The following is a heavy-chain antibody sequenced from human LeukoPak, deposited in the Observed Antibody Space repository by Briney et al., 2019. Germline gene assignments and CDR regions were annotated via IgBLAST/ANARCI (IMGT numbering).Heavy chain of an antibody. CDR1: GFTFSSFT. CDR2: ISSSSSYI. J-gene: IGHJ4*02. Sequence: GGSLRLSCAASGFTFSSFTMNWVRQAPGKGLEWVSSISSSSSYIYYADSLKGRFTISRDNAKNSLYLQMNSLRAEDTAVYYCARDLRSSGYYAFDYWGQGTLVTVSS. V-gene: IGHV3-21*01. D-gene: IGHD3-22*01. CDR3: ARDLRSSGYYAFDY.